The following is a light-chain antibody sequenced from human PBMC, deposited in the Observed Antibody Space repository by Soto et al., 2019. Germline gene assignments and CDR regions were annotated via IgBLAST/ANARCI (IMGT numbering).Light chain of an antibody. V-gene: IGKV3-20*01. J-gene: IGKJ5*01. CDR1: QWVRGY. Sequence: ELVLPQAPGTLSLSQGARATLSCRASQWVRGYLAWYQQTAGQALRLLIYDASNRATGIPARFSGRGSGTDFTLTISRLEPEEFAVYYCQQYGSSPPSSTFGQGTRLE. CDR2: DAS. CDR3: QQYGSSPPSST.